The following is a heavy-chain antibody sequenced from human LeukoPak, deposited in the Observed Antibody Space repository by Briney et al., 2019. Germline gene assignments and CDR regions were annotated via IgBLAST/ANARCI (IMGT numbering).Heavy chain of an antibody. D-gene: IGHD6-6*01. CDR2: IYYSGST. V-gene: IGHV4-59*12. CDR1: GGSISSYY. Sequence: SETLSLTCTVSGGSISSYYWSWIRQPPGKGLEWIGYIYYSGSTNYNPSLKSRVTISVDTSKNQFSLKLSSVTAADTAVYYCAREGELVGIDYWGQGTLVTVSS. J-gene: IGHJ4*02. CDR3: AREGELVGIDY.